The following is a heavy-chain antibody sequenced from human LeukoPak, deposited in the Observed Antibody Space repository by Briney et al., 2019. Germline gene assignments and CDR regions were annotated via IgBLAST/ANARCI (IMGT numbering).Heavy chain of an antibody. CDR3: ARGLARKGGIAAVWVWFDP. D-gene: IGHD6-13*01. CDR2: ISAYNGNT. Sequence: ASVKVSCKASGYTFPSYGISWVRQAPGQGLEWMGWISAYNGNTNYAQKLQGRVTMTTDTSTSTAYMELRSLRSDDTAVYYCARGLARKGGIAAVWVWFDPWGQGTLVTVSS. V-gene: IGHV1-18*01. CDR1: GYTFPSYG. J-gene: IGHJ5*02.